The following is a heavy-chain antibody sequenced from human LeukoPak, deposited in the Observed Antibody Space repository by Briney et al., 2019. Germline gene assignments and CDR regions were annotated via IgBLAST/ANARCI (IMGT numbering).Heavy chain of an antibody. CDR3: ARVHYSKGKYYFDY. V-gene: IGHV3-7*03. CDR2: IRQDGDTK. J-gene: IGHJ4*02. Sequence: GGSLRLSCAASGFPFNAYWMTWVRQAPGKGLEWVANIRQDGDTKYYVDSVKGRFTISRDNAMNSLYLQMNSLRSEDTAVYYCARVHYSKGKYYFDYWGQGTLVTVSS. CDR1: GFPFNAYW. D-gene: IGHD4-11*01.